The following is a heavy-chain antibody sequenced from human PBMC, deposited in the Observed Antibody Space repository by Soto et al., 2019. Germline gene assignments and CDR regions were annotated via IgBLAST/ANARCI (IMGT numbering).Heavy chain of an antibody. J-gene: IGHJ4*02. CDR1: GFTFSSYA. D-gene: IGHD3-22*01. V-gene: IGHV3-23*01. Sequence: AGGSLRLSCAASGFTFSSYAMSWVRQAPGKGLEWVSAISGSGGSTYYADSVKGRFTISRGNSKNTLYLQMNSLRAEDTAVYYCAKEGYYYDSSGYSGYFDYWGQGTLVTVSS. CDR3: AKEGYYYDSSGYSGYFDY. CDR2: ISGSGGST.